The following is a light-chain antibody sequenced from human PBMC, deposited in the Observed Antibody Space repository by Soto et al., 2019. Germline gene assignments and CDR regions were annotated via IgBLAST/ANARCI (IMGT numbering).Light chain of an antibody. Sequence: QSVLTQPPSVSGAPGQRVTISCTGSSSNIGAGYDVHWYQQLPGTAPKLLIYGNSNRPSGVPDRFSGSKSSTSASLAITGLQAEDEADYSCQSYDSSLRGVFGGGTKLTVL. CDR1: SSNIGAGYD. V-gene: IGLV1-40*01. CDR2: GNS. J-gene: IGLJ3*02. CDR3: QSYDSSLRGV.